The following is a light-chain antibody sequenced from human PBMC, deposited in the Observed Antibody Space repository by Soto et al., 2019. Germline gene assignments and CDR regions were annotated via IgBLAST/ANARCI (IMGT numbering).Light chain of an antibody. Sequence: DIVMTQSPLSLPVTPGEPASISCRSSQSLLQSNGYNYLDWYLQKPGQAPQLLIYLGSNRASGVTDRISGSGSGTDFTLKISRVEAEDVGVYYCMQDLQTPWTFGQGTKVEIK. J-gene: IGKJ1*01. CDR1: QSLLQSNGYNY. V-gene: IGKV2-28*01. CDR3: MQDLQTPWT. CDR2: LGS.